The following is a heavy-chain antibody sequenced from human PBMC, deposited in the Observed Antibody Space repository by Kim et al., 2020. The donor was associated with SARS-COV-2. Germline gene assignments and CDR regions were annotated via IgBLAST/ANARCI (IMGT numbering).Heavy chain of an antibody. CDR1: GITFSSYW. Sequence: GGSLRLSCAASGITFSSYWMSWVRQAPGKGLEWVANIKQDGSEKYYVDSVKGRFPISRDNAKNSLYLQMKSLRAEDTAVYYCAREFCISTSCYTSAYDYYYGMDVWGQGTTVTVSS. CDR3: AREFCISTSCYTSAYDYYYGMDV. D-gene: IGHD2-2*02. V-gene: IGHV3-7*03. J-gene: IGHJ6*02. CDR2: IKQDGSEK.